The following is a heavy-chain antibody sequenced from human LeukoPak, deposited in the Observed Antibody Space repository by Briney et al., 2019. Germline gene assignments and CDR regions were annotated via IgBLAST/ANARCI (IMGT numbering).Heavy chain of an antibody. CDR1: GFTFSSYA. Sequence: GGSLRLSCAASGFTFSSYAMSWVRQAPGKGLEWVSAISGSSGSTYYADSVKGRFTISRDNSKNTLYLQMNSLRAEDTAVYYCAKDGRAYSSGWLYYFDYWGQGTLVTVSS. CDR2: ISGSSGST. J-gene: IGHJ4*02. V-gene: IGHV3-23*01. CDR3: AKDGRAYSSGWLYYFDY. D-gene: IGHD6-19*01.